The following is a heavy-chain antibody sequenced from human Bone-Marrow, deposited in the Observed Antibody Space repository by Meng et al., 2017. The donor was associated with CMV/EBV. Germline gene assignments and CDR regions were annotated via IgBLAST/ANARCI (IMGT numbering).Heavy chain of an antibody. V-gene: IGHV4-61*01. CDR3: ARDLEVGDTAMGFDD. Sequence: SETRSSPCTVSAVSVISGSYYWSWIRQPPGKGLEWIGYIFYTGKTNYNPSLKSRATISVDTSKNQFSLKLSSVTAADTAVYYCARDLEVGDTAMGFDDWGQGTLVTVSS. J-gene: IGHJ4*02. D-gene: IGHD5-18*01. CDR2: IFYTGKT. CDR1: AVSVISGSYY.